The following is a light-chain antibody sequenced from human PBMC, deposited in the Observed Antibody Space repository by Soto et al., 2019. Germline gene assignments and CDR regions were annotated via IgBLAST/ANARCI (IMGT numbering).Light chain of an antibody. CDR1: QDITNR. J-gene: IGKJ5*01. CDR3: QQAFSFPIT. CDR2: SAS. Sequence: DLQLTQSPSSVSASVGDRVAISCRASQDITNRLAWYQQKPGKAPELLIYSASSLQHGAPSRFSGSGSGTDFTLTISVLQPGDVAIYYCQQAFSFPITFGQGTRLDIK. V-gene: IGKV1-12*01.